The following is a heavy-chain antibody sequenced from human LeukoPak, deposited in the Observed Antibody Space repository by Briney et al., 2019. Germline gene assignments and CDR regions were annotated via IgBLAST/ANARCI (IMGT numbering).Heavy chain of an antibody. J-gene: IGHJ3*02. Sequence: GGSLRLSCAASGFTFSSYGIHWVRQAPGKGLEWVAVISYDGSNKYYADSVKGRFTISRDNSKNTLYLQMNSLRAEDTAVYYCAKGPKPYCGGDCYSILADAFDIWGQGTMVTVSS. CDR1: GFTFSSYG. CDR3: AKGPKPYCGGDCYSILADAFDI. CDR2: ISYDGSNK. V-gene: IGHV3-30*18. D-gene: IGHD2-21*02.